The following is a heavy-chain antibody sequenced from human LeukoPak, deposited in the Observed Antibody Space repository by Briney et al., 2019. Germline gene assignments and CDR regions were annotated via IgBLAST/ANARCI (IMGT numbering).Heavy chain of an antibody. CDR2: IDPDSGDT. CDR3: AREHAGSGSYEY. J-gene: IGHJ4*02. Sequence: ASVKVSCKASGYTVSGYYVHWVRQAPGQGPEWMGWIDPDSGDTTYAQKFQDRVTMTRDRSISTAYMDLSRLRSDDTAVYYCAREHAGSGSYEYWGQGTLVTVSS. D-gene: IGHD3-10*01. V-gene: IGHV1-2*02. CDR1: GYTVSGYY.